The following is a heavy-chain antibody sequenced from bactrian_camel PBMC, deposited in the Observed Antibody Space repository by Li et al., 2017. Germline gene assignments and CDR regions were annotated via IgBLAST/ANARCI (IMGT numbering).Heavy chain of an antibody. CDR3: AAARTTGYYFTYGLADY. CDR1: GFTFSTID. J-gene: IGHJ4*01. Sequence: VQLVESGGGSVQAGGSLRLSCAASGFTFSTIDMSWVRQAPGEGLEWVSNIDRVGDMTHYTDSVKGRFTCSQGNGENTVYLQMNSLKPEDTAMYYCAAARTTGYYFTYGLADYWGQGTQVTVS. V-gene: IGHV3S40*01. CDR2: IDRVGDMT. D-gene: IGHD2*01.